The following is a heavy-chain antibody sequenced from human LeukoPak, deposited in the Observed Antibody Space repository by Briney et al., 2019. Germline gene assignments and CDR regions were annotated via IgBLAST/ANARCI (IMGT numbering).Heavy chain of an antibody. CDR2: INTVASYI. Sequence: PGGSLRLSCAASGLTFSSFSFNWVRQGPGKWLEWVSSINTVASYIYYADSVKGRFTISRDNAKNSLYLQMNSLRAEDTGVYYCARLRRNSDKSGFYYYYDYWGQGTLVTVSS. V-gene: IGHV3-21*06. CDR3: ARLRRNSDKSGFYYYYDY. J-gene: IGHJ4*02. CDR1: GLTFSSFS. D-gene: IGHD3-22*01.